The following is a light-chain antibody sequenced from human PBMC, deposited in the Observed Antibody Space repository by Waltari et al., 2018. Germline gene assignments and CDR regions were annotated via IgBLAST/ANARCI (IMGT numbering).Light chain of an antibody. Sequence: DTVLTQSPATLSVSPGDGATLSCRASQGVRRNFAWYQQRPAQAPRLLIFGASTRAPGVAARFIGSGSVTEFTLTITGLQSEDSAIYFCQQYDEWPPRYTFGQGTTLEIK. CDR3: QQYDEWPPRYT. CDR1: QGVRRN. CDR2: GAS. V-gene: IGKV3-15*01. J-gene: IGKJ2*01.